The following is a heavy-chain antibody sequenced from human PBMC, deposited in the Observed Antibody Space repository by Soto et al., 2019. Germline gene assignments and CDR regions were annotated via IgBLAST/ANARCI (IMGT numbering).Heavy chain of an antibody. Sequence: EVQLLESGGGLVQPGGSLRLSCAASGFTFSSYVMSWVRQTPGKGLEWVSAIRGSGGTTYYADSVKGRFTISRDNSKNTIYLQMSSLRAEDTAVYYCAKVRSSGDYYVAAFDIWGQGTMVTVSS. CDR1: GFTFSSYV. CDR3: AKVRSSGDYYVAAFDI. D-gene: IGHD1-26*01. V-gene: IGHV3-23*01. J-gene: IGHJ3*02. CDR2: IRGSGGTT.